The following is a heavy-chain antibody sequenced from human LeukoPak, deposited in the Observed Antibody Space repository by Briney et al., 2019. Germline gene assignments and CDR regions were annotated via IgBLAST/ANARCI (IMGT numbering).Heavy chain of an antibody. D-gene: IGHD1-26*01. V-gene: IGHV1-69*05. Sequence: SVKVSCKASGGTFSSYAISGVRQAPGKGLAWMGGIIPIFGTANYAQKFQGRVTITTDESTSTAYMELSSLRSEDTAVYYCALVGATGSRVEYYFDYWGQGTLVTVSS. J-gene: IGHJ4*02. CDR3: ALVGATGSRVEYYFDY. CDR1: GGTFSSYA. CDR2: IIPIFGTA.